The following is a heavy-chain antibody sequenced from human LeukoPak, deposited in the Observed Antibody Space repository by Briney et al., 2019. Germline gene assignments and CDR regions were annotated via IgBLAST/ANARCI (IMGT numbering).Heavy chain of an antibody. D-gene: IGHD4-23*01. CDR2: IYYSGST. V-gene: IGHV4-59*08. CDR1: GGSISSHY. J-gene: IGHJ4*02. Sequence: SETLSLTCTVSGGSISSHYWSWIRQPPGKGLEWIGYIYYSGSTNYNPSLKSRVTISLDTSENQFSLRLRSVTAADTAVYYCATFSDYGGNFFDYWGQGTLVTVSS. CDR3: ATFSDYGGNFFDY.